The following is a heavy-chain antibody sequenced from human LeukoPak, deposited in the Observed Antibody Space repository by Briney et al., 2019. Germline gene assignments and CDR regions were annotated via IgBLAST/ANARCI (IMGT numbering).Heavy chain of an antibody. CDR1: GFTVSKNY. CDR3: ARVPVAVPSMID. J-gene: IGHJ4*02. Sequence: GSLRLSCAASGFTVSKNYMSWVRQAPGKGLEWVSVIYSGGSTYYADSVKGRFTISRDNSKNTLYLQMNSLRVEDTAVYYCARVPVAVPSMIDWGQGTLVTVSS. CDR2: IYSGGST. D-gene: IGHD6-19*01. V-gene: IGHV3-66*01.